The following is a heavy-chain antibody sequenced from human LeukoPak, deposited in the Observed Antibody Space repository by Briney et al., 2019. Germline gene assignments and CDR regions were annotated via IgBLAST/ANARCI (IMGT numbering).Heavy chain of an antibody. CDR2: ISGSGGST. V-gene: IGHV3-23*01. Sequence: GGSLTLSCEDSGFTFRSYEMNWVRQAPGKGLEWVSAISGSGGSTYYADSVKGRFTISRDNSKNTLYLQMNSLRAEDTAVYYCAKPPDYGDYVFDYWGQGTLVTVSS. J-gene: IGHJ4*02. D-gene: IGHD4-17*01. CDR3: AKPPDYGDYVFDY. CDR1: GFTFRSYE.